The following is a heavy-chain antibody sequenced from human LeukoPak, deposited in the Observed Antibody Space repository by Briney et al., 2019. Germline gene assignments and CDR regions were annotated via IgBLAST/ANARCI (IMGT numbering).Heavy chain of an antibody. CDR3: ARGVTSGYASDYYFDY. CDR2: IYYSGSP. D-gene: IGHD5-12*01. J-gene: IGHJ4*02. Sequence: SETLSLTCTVSGGSISSYSWSWIRQPPGKGLEWIGYIYYSGSPNYNPSLKSRVTISVDTSKNQFSLKLSSVTAADTAVYYCARGVTSGYASDYYFDYWGQGTLLTVSS. CDR1: GGSISSYS. V-gene: IGHV4-59*01.